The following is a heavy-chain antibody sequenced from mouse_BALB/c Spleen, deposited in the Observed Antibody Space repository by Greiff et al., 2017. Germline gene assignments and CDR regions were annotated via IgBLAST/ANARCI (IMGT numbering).Heavy chain of an antibody. V-gene: IGHV1S135*01. Sequence: VQLKQSGPELMKPGASVKISCKASGYSFTSYYMHWVKQSHGKSLEWIGYIDPFNGGTSYNQKFKGKATLTVDKSSSTAYMHLSSLTSEDSAVYYCAEGYYAMDYWGQGTSVTVSS. CDR2: IDPFNGGT. CDR1: GYSFTSYY. J-gene: IGHJ4*01. CDR3: AEGYYAMDY.